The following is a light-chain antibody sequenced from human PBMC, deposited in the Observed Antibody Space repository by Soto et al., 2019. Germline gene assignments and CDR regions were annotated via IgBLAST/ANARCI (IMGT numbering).Light chain of an antibody. CDR1: QSVTSN. J-gene: IGKJ1*01. CDR3: QQYNDWPRT. Sequence: EIVMTQSPATLSVSPGERATLSCRASQSVTSNLAWYQQRPGQVPRLLIYGASTRATGIPARFSGSGSGTEFTLTITSLQSEDLAVYYCQQYNDWPRTFGQVTKVEVK. CDR2: GAS. V-gene: IGKV3-15*01.